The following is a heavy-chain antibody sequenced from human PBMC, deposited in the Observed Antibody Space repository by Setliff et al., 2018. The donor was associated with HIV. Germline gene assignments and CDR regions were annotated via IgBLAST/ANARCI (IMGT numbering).Heavy chain of an antibody. CDR3: ARHEIGGYSYYFDY. Sequence: LSLTCTVSGGSISRSSYYWSWIRQPPGKGLEWIGYIYSTGSTNYNPSLKSRVTISVDTSKNQFSLKLTSVTAADTAVYYCARHEIGGYSYYFDYWGQGTLVTVSS. J-gene: IGHJ4*02. V-gene: IGHV4-61*05. CDR2: IYSTGST. CDR1: GGSISRSSYY. D-gene: IGHD5-18*01.